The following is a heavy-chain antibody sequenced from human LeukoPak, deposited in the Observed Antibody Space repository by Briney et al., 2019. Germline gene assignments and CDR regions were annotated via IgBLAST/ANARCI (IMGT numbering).Heavy chain of an antibody. D-gene: IGHD3-10*01. V-gene: IGHV4-34*01. Sequence: SETLSLTCAVYGGSFSGYYWSWIRQPPGKGLEWIGEINHSGSTNYNPSLKGRVTMSVDTSKNQFSLKLSSVTAADTAVYYCARDLAMVRGVIIHSWFDPWGQGTLVTVSS. J-gene: IGHJ5*02. CDR3: ARDLAMVRGVIIHSWFDP. CDR1: GGSFSGYY. CDR2: INHSGST.